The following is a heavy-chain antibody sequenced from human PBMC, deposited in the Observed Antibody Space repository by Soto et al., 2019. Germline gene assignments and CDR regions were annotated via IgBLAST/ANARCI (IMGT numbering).Heavy chain of an antibody. CDR1: GFTFSSYG. V-gene: IGHV3-30*18. CDR3: AKDLAYSSSWLDAFDI. D-gene: IGHD6-13*01. Sequence: QVQLVESGGGVVQPGRSLRLSCAASGFTFSSYGMHWVRQAPGKGLEWVAVISYDGSNKYYADSVKGRFTISRDNSKNTLYLKMNSLRAEDTAVYYCAKDLAYSSSWLDAFDIWGQGTMVTVSS. J-gene: IGHJ3*02. CDR2: ISYDGSNK.